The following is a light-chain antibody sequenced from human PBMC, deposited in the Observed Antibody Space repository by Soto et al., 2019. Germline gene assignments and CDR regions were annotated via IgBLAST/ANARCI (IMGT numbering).Light chain of an antibody. CDR2: EVS. J-gene: IGLJ7*01. Sequence: QYALTQAPSGSGSPGQSVTISCTGTSSDVGGYNYVSWYQQHPGKAPKLMIYEVSKRPSGVPDRFSGSKSGNTASLTVSGLQAEDEADYYCSSYAGSNEVFGGGTQLTVL. CDR1: SSDVGGYNY. CDR3: SSYAGSNEV. V-gene: IGLV2-8*01.